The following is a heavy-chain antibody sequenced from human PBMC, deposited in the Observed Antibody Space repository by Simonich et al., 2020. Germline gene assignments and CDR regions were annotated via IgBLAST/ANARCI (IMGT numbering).Heavy chain of an antibody. V-gene: IGHV4-34*01. Sequence: QVQLQQWGAGLLKPSETLSLTCAVYGGSFSGYYWSWIRPPPGKGLEWIGEINHSGSTNYNPTLKSRVTISVDTSKNQVSLKLSSVTAADTAVYYCARPLGIVWAFDIWGQGTIVTVSS. CDR1: GGSFSGYY. J-gene: IGHJ3*02. CDR3: ARPLGIVWAFDI. D-gene: IGHD3-16*01. CDR2: INHSGST.